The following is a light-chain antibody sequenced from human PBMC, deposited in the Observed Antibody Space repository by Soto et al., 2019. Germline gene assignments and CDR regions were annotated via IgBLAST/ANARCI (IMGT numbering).Light chain of an antibody. CDR1: QSVSLNY. J-gene: IGKJ2*03. CDR2: GAS. CDR3: QLYGIAPYS. Sequence: EVVLTQSPGTLSLSPGERATLSCRASQSVSLNYLAWYQQKPGQTPRLLIYGASSRATGIPDRFSGSGSGTDFTLTIGRLESADFAVYYSQLYGIAPYSFGQGTKLEIK. V-gene: IGKV3-20*01.